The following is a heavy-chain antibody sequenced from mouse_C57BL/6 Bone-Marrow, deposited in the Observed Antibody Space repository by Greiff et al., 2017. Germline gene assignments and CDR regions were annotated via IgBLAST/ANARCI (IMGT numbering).Heavy chain of an antibody. V-gene: IGHV5-6*01. CDR3: ASPHYYGSRTYWYFDV. CDR2: ISSGGRYT. J-gene: IGHJ1*03. CDR1: GFTFSSYG. Sequence: EVHLVESGGDLVKPGGSLKLSCAASGFTFSSYGMSWVRLTPDKRLEWVATISSGGRYTYYPDSVKGRFNITRDNAKHTLYLQMSSLKSEDTAMDYCASPHYYGSRTYWYFDVWGTGTTVTVSS. D-gene: IGHD1-1*01.